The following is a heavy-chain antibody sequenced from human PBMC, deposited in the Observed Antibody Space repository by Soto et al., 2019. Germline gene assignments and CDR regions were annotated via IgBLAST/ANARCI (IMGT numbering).Heavy chain of an antibody. V-gene: IGHV3-21*01. CDR2: ISSSSSYI. J-gene: IGHJ6*02. CDR1: GFTFSSYS. Sequence: EVQLVESGGGLVKPGGSLRLSCAASGFTFSSYSMNWVRQAPGKGLEWVSSISSSSSYIYYADSVKGRFTISRDNAKNSLYLQMNSLRAEDTAVYYCARDQVQLVLYYYGMDVWGQGTTVTVSS. D-gene: IGHD6-6*01. CDR3: ARDQVQLVLYYYGMDV.